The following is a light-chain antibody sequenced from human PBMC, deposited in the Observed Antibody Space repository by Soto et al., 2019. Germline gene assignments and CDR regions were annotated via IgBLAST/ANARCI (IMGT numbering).Light chain of an antibody. V-gene: IGKV3-15*01. CDR1: RSVSSN. Sequence: EIVMTQSPATLSVSPGGRATLSCRASRSVSSNLAWYQQKPGQAPRLLMYGASTRATGIPARFSGSGSGTEFTLTISSLQSEDFAVYYCQQYNNWPPYTFGQGTKLEIK. J-gene: IGKJ2*01. CDR2: GAS. CDR3: QQYNNWPPYT.